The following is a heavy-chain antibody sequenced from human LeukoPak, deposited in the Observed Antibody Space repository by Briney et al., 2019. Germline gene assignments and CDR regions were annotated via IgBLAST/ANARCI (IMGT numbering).Heavy chain of an antibody. D-gene: IGHD1-1*01. CDR1: GGSISRSTYY. J-gene: IGHJ4*02. CDR2: IYYSGST. CDR3: ARAPRELERPFDY. Sequence: SETLSLTCIVSGGSISRSTYYWGWIRQHPGKGLEWIGYIYYSGSTYYNPSLKSRVTISVDTSKNQFSLKLSSVTAADTAVYYCARAPRELERPFDYWGQGTLVTVSS. V-gene: IGHV4-31*03.